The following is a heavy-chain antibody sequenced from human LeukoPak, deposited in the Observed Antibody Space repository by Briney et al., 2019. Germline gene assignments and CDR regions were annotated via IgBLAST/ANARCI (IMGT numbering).Heavy chain of an antibody. V-gene: IGHV4-61*01. D-gene: IGHD6-13*01. J-gene: IGHJ5*02. CDR3: ARGRFSSSWYIFDP. CDR2: IYNSGST. Sequence: SETLSLTCTVTGGSVSSDNYYWSWIRQPPGKGLEWIGYIYNSGSTNYSPSLKSRVTMSADTSKNQLSLELSAVTAADTAVYYCARGRFSSSWYIFDPWGQGALVTVSS. CDR1: GGSVSSDNYY.